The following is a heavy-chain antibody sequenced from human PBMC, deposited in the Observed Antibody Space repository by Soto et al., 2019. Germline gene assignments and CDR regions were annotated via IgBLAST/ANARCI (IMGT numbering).Heavy chain of an antibody. J-gene: IGHJ5*02. Sequence: QVQLVQSGAEVKKPGASVKVSCKASGYTFTTHGISWVRQVPGQGLEWMGWVRGDNGHTNYVQSLQGRVTMTTDTSTNTAYMELRSLRSDDTAVYYCSIDLVYFRSGTCYREWFDPWGQGTLVTVSS. D-gene: IGHD1-26*01. CDR1: GYTFTTHG. CDR2: VRGDNGHT. V-gene: IGHV1-18*01. CDR3: SIDLVYFRSGTCYREWFDP.